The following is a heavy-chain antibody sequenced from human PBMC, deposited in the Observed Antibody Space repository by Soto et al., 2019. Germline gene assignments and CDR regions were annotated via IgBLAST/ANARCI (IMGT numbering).Heavy chain of an antibody. CDR2: INHSGRV. Sequence: QVQLQQWGAGLLKPSETLSLTCAVYGGSFSGHSWTWIRQSPGKGLEWIGDINHSGRVNYSPSLKSRVTISLDTSKNQFSLTLSAVPAADTAMYSCSTRAYDTNGYYRFDPWGQGTLVTVSS. D-gene: IGHD3-22*01. V-gene: IGHV4-34*01. CDR3: STRAYDTNGYYRFDP. CDR1: GGSFSGHS. J-gene: IGHJ5*01.